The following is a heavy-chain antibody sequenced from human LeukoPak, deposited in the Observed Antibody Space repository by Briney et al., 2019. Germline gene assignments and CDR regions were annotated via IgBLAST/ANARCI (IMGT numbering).Heavy chain of an antibody. J-gene: IGHJ4*02. Sequence: ASVKVSCKTSGFTFTSSAVQWVRQARGQRLEWIGWIVVGSGNTNYAQKFQERVTITRDMSTSTAYMELSSLRSEDTAVYYCAADPDDILTGYDYWGQGTLVTVSS. D-gene: IGHD3-9*01. CDR3: AADPDDILTGYDY. V-gene: IGHV1-58*01. CDR2: IVVGSGNT. CDR1: GFTFTSSA.